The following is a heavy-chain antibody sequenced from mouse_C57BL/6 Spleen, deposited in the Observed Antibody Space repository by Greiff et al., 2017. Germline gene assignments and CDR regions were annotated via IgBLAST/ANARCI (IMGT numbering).Heavy chain of an antibody. CDR3: ARGEGLYDGYTWLAY. J-gene: IGHJ3*01. Sequence: VQLQQSGAELVKPGASVKISCKASGYAFSSYWMNWVKQRPGKGLEWIGQIYPGDGDTNYNGKFKGKATLTADKSSSTAYMQLSSLTSKDSAVYFCARGEGLYDGYTWLAYWGQGTLVTVSA. CDR1: GYAFSSYW. CDR2: IYPGDGDT. V-gene: IGHV1-80*01. D-gene: IGHD2-3*01.